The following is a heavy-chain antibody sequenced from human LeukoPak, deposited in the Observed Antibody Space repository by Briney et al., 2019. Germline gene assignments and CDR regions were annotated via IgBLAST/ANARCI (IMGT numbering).Heavy chain of an antibody. Sequence: GGSLRLSCAASGFTFSSSAMSWVRQAPGKGLEWVSGISGSGLLTYYADSVKGRFTISRDKSKNTLFLQMSSLRAEDTAVYYCAKDRLPDYYGSGRAYYFDYWGQGTLVTVSS. D-gene: IGHD3-10*01. CDR1: GFTFSSSA. CDR2: ISGSGLLT. CDR3: AKDRLPDYYGSGRAYYFDY. J-gene: IGHJ4*02. V-gene: IGHV3-23*01.